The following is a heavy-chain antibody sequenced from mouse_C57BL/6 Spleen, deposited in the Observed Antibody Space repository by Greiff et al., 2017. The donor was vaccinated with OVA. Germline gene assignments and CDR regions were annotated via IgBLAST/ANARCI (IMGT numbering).Heavy chain of an antibody. CDR2: IYPGDGDT. V-gene: IGHV1-82*01. J-gene: IGHJ2*01. Sequence: QVQLQQSGPELVKPGASVKISCKASGYAFSSSWMNWVKQRPGKGLEWIGRIYPGDGDTNYNGKFKGKATLTADKSSSTAYMQLSSLTSEDSAVYFCARDCNLGRDYYFDYWGQGTTLTVSS. D-gene: IGHD4-1*01. CDR1: GYAFSSSW. CDR3: ARDCNLGRDYYFDY.